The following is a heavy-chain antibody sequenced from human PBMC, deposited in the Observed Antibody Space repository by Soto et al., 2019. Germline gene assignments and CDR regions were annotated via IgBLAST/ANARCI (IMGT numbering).Heavy chain of an antibody. D-gene: IGHD2-15*01. CDR3: ARSQGGSSSLDIYCYYYYGMDV. V-gene: IGHV1-69*01. Sequence: QEQLVQSGAEVKKPGSSVKVSCKAPGGTFSSYAISWVRQAPGQGLEWMGGIIPIFGTAKYAQKFQGRVTITADESTSTGYMELSSLRSEDTAVYYCARSQGGSSSLDIYCYYYYGMDVWVQGTTVTVSS. CDR1: GGTFSSYA. CDR2: IIPIFGTA. J-gene: IGHJ6*02.